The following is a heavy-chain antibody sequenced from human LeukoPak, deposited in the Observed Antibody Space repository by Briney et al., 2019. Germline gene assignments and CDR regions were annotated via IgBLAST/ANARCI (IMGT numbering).Heavy chain of an antibody. CDR2: ISAYNGNT. CDR3: ARARRASSGPYYFDY. D-gene: IGHD6-19*01. J-gene: IGHJ4*02. Sequence: ASVKVSCKASGYTFTSYGISWLRQAPGQGLEWMGWISAYNGNTNYAQKFQGRVTMTRNTSISTAYMELSSLRSEDTAVYYCARARRASSGPYYFDYWGQGTLVTVSS. CDR1: GYTFTSYG. V-gene: IGHV1-18*01.